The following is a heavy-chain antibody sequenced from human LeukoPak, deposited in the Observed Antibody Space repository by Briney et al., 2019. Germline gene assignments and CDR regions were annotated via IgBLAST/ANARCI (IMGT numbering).Heavy chain of an antibody. V-gene: IGHV1-2*02. Sequence: ASVKVSCKASGYTFTDYYVHWVRQAPGQGLEWMGWINPNSGGTNYAQKFQGRVTMTRDTSISTAYMELSRLRSDDTAMYYCARDAITRGIIDYWGQGTQVTVSS. D-gene: IGHD3-10*01. CDR3: ARDAITRGIIDY. J-gene: IGHJ4*02. CDR1: GYTFTDYY. CDR2: INPNSGGT.